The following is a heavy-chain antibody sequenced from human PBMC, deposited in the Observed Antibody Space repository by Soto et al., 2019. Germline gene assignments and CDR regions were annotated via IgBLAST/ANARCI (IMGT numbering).Heavy chain of an antibody. Sequence: QVPLVESGGGVVQPGRSLRLSCAASGFTFNNYGMHWVRQAPGKGLEWVALIWHDGSNKGYADSVKGRFTISRDNSKNTVNLQMNSLRVEDTAVYYCTRAAIKGQLLDYWGQGTQVTVSS. V-gene: IGHV3-33*01. J-gene: IGHJ4*02. CDR3: TRAAIKGQLLDY. CDR2: IWHDGSNK. CDR1: GFTFNNYG. D-gene: IGHD1-26*01.